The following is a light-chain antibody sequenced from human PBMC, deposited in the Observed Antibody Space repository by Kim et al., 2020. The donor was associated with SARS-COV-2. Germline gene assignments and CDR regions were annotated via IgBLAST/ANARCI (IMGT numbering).Light chain of an antibody. CDR2: GAS. V-gene: IGKV3-20*01. CDR3: QQYGSSPLYT. CDR1: QSVSSSY. Sequence: PGERATLPCRASQSVSSSYLAWYQQKPGQAPRLLIYGASSRATGIPDRFSGSGSGTDFTLTISRLEPEDFAVYYCQQYGSSPLYTCGQGTKLEI. J-gene: IGKJ2*01.